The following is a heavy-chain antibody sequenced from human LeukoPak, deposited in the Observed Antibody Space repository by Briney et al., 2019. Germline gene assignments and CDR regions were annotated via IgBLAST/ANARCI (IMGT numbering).Heavy chain of an antibody. CDR1: GGSITSISYY. Sequence: SETLSLTCTVSGGSITSISYYWGWIRQPPGKGLEWIGTIYYSGSTYYNPSLKSRVTISVDTSKNQFSLKLSSVTAADTAVYYCARNRPDLDYWGQGTLVTVSS. CDR3: ARNRPDLDY. D-gene: IGHD3-3*01. J-gene: IGHJ4*02. CDR2: IYYSGST. V-gene: IGHV4-39*07.